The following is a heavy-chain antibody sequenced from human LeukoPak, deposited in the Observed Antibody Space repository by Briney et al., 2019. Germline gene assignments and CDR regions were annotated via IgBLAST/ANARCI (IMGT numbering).Heavy chain of an antibody. V-gene: IGHV4-4*07. D-gene: IGHD3-10*02. CDR1: GGSISSYY. CDR2: IYTSGST. J-gene: IGHJ4*02. Sequence: KPSETLSLTCTGPGGSISSYYWSWIRQPAGKGLEWIGRIYTSGSTNYNPSLKSRVAISVDTSKNQFSLKLSSVTAADTAVYYCARSTGSTMFIDYWGQGTLVTVSS. CDR3: ARSTGSTMFIDY.